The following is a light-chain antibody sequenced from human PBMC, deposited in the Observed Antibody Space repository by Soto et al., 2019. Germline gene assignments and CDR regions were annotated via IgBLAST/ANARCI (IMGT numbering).Light chain of an antibody. V-gene: IGLV2-23*01. Sequence: QSALTQAASVSGSPGQSVTISCTGSSSVGLNYDAVSWYQHHPGQAPKLIIYEGNKRPSGVSNRFSASRSGNMASLTVSGLQAEDESDYYSCSYLYTNSWVFGGGTKLTVL. CDR1: SSVGLNYDA. CDR3: CSYLYTNSWV. CDR2: EGN. J-gene: IGLJ3*02.